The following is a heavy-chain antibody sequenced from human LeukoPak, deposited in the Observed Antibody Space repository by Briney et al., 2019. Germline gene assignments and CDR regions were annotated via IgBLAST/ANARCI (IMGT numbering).Heavy chain of an antibody. D-gene: IGHD5-12*01. CDR2: IYYSGST. Sequence: PSETLSLTCAVSGGSISSGGYSWSWIRQPPGKGLEWIGYIYYSGSTYYNPSLKSRVTISVDTSKNQFSLKLRSVTAADTAVYYCAPGGYSGYGHAFDIWGQGTMVTVSS. J-gene: IGHJ3*02. CDR1: GGSISSGGYS. V-gene: IGHV4-30-4*07. CDR3: APGGYSGYGHAFDI.